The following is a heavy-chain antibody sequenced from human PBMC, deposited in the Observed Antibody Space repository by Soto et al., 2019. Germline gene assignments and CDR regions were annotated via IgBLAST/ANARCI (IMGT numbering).Heavy chain of an antibody. CDR1: GFTFSSYN. Sequence: EVQLVESGGGLVQPGGSLTLSCAASGFTFSSYNMNWVRQAPGKGLEWVSYITTSSTIYYTDSVKGRFTISRDNAKNSLYLQMNSLRDEDTAVYYCAREYSSSSGRCFDYWVQGTLVTVSS. CDR3: AREYSSSSGRCFDY. CDR2: ITTSSTI. V-gene: IGHV3-48*02. J-gene: IGHJ4*02. D-gene: IGHD6-6*01.